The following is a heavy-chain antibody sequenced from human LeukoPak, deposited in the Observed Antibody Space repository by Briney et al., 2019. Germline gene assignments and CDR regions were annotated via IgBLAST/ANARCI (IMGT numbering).Heavy chain of an antibody. V-gene: IGHV3-43*02. CDR3: ARRSTGDYSS. CDR2: ISGDGGVT. D-gene: IGHD3-22*01. Sequence: GGSLRLSCAASGFTFNDYAMHWVRQAPGMGLEWVSLISGDGGVTYSADSVKGRFTISRDNSKNSLYLQMNSLRTEDTAFYYCARRSTGDYSSWGQGALV. CDR1: GFTFNDYA. J-gene: IGHJ4*02.